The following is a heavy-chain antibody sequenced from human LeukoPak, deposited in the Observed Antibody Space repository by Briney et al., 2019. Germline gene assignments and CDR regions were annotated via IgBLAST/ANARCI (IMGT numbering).Heavy chain of an antibody. Sequence: SVTLSLTCTVSGGSISSSSYYWGWIRQPPGKGLEWIGSIYYGGSTYYNASLKSRVTISVDTSKNQFSLKLSSVTAADTAVYYCAREGELDPGPWGQGTLVTVSS. V-gene: IGHV4-39*07. CDR2: IYYGGST. CDR3: AREGELDPGP. J-gene: IGHJ5*02. CDR1: GGSISSSSYY. D-gene: IGHD3-10*01.